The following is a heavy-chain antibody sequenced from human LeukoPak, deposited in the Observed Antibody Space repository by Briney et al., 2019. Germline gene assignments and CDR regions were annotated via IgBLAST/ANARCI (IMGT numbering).Heavy chain of an antibody. CDR2: INPNTGGT. CDR3: LRDVHKWNDDY. Sequence: ASVKVSCKASGYTFTGYNIHWVRQAPGQGLEWLGWINPNTGGTKYPQKFQGRVTLTRDTSITTAYMDLSRLTSDDTAVYYCLRDVHKWNDDYWGQGTLVTVSS. D-gene: IGHD1-1*01. V-gene: IGHV1-2*02. CDR1: GYTFTGYN. J-gene: IGHJ4*02.